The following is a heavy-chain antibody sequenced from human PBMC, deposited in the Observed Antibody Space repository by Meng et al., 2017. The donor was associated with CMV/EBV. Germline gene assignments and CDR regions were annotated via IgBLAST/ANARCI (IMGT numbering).Heavy chain of an antibody. D-gene: IGHD6-6*01. CDR2: IRYDGSNK. J-gene: IGHJ6*02. CDR1: GFTFGSYG. CDR3: AKDEYSSSSGYYYGMDV. Sequence: GESLKISCAASGFTFGSYGMHWVRQAPGKGLEWVAFIRYDGSNKYYADSVKGRFTISRDNSKNTLYLQMNSLRAEDTAVYYCAKDEYSSSSGYYYGMDVWGQGTTVTVSS. V-gene: IGHV3-30*02.